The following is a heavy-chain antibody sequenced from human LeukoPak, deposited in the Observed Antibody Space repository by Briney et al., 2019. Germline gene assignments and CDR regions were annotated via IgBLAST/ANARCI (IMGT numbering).Heavy chain of an antibody. D-gene: IGHD5-18*01. V-gene: IGHV3-9*01. CDR2: ISWNSGSI. Sequence: GRSLRLSCAASGFTFYDYAMHWVRQAPGKGLEWVSGISWNSGSIGYAGSVKGRFTISRDNAKNSLYLQMNSLRAQDTALYYCAKSRDLYSYGQNNWIDAWGQGTLVTVSS. J-gene: IGHJ5*02. CDR3: AKSRDLYSYGQNNWIDA. CDR1: GFTFYDYA.